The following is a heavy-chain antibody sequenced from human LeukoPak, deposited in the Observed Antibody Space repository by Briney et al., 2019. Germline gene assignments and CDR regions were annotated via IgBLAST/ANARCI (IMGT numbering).Heavy chain of an antibody. J-gene: IGHJ5*02. Sequence: SGGSLRLSCAASGFTFSSYWMSWVRQAPGKGLEWVANMKYDGSEKYYVDSVKGRFTISRDNAKNSLYLQMNSLRAEDTAVYYCAKDRKTYYYDSSGSHNWFDPWGQGTLVTVSS. D-gene: IGHD3-22*01. V-gene: IGHV3-7*03. CDR1: GFTFSSYW. CDR2: MKYDGSEK. CDR3: AKDRKTYYYDSSGSHNWFDP.